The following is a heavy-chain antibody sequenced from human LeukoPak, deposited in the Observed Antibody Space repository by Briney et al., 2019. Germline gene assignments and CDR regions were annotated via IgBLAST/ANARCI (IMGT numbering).Heavy chain of an antibody. Sequence: SETLSLACTVSGGSIKSGGYYWSWIRQPPGKGLEWIGYIFQSETTYYNPSLKSRVTISVDGSKNQFSLRLTSVTAADTAVYYCARSDYCGGDCYVSHWGQGTLVTVSS. V-gene: IGHV4-30-2*01. CDR2: IFQSETT. D-gene: IGHD2-21*01. J-gene: IGHJ1*01. CDR3: ARSDYCGGDCYVSH. CDR1: GGSIKSGGYY.